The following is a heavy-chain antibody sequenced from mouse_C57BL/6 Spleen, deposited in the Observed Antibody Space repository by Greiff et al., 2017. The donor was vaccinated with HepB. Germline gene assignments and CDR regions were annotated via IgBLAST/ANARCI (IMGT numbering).Heavy chain of an antibody. CDR2: ISYDGSN. CDR1: GYSITSGYY. Sequence: EVKLVESGPGLVKPSQSLSLTCSVTGYSITSGYYWNWIRQFPGNKLEWMGYISYDGSNNYNPSLKNRISITRDTSKNQFFLKLNSVTTEDTATYYCASGRIYYYGSSPYYYAMDYWGQGTSVSVSS. D-gene: IGHD1-1*01. V-gene: IGHV3-6*01. CDR3: ASGRIYYYGSSPYYYAMDY. J-gene: IGHJ4*01.